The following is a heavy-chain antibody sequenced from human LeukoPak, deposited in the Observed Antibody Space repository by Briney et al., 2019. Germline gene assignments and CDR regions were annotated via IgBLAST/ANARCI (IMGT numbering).Heavy chain of an antibody. CDR3: ARDLSGIAAASGPRFDP. CDR2: ISSSGSTI. CDR1: GFTFSSYE. J-gene: IGHJ5*02. V-gene: IGHV3-48*03. Sequence: PGGSLRLSCAASGFTFSSYEMNWVRQAPGKGLEWVSYISSSGSTIYYADSVKGRFTISRDNAKNSLYLRMNSLRAEDTAVYYCARDLSGIAAASGPRFDPWGQGTLVTVSS. D-gene: IGHD6-13*01.